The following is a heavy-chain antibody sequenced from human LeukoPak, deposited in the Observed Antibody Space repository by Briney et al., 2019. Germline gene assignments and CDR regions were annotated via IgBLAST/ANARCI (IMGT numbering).Heavy chain of an antibody. CDR2: INHSGST. CDR3: ARANPQQQLAFDY. Sequence: SETLSLTCAVYGGSFSGYYWSWIRQPPGKRLEWIGEINHSGSTNYNPSLKGRVTISVDTSKNQFSLKLSSVTAADTAVYYCARANPQQQLAFDYWGQGTLVTVSS. V-gene: IGHV4-34*01. CDR1: GGSFSGYY. J-gene: IGHJ4*02. D-gene: IGHD6-13*01.